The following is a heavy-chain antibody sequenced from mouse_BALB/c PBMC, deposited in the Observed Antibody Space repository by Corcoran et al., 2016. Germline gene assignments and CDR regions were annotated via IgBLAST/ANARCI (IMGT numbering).Heavy chain of an antibody. Sequence: VQLQQSGAELVQPGASVKLSCTASGFNIKDTSMHWVKQRPEQCLEWIGRIDPANGNTKYDPKFQGKATITADTSSNTAYLQLSSLTSEDTAVYYCARWDWYGDVWGAGTTVTVSS. CDR2: IDPANGNT. CDR1: GFNIKDTS. J-gene: IGHJ1*01. CDR3: ARWDWYGDV. V-gene: IGHV14-3*02.